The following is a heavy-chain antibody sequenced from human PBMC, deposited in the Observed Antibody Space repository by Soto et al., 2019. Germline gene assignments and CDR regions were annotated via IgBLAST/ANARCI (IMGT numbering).Heavy chain of an antibody. CDR1: GFTFSSYS. D-gene: IGHD3-10*01. Sequence: HPGGSLRLSCAASGFTFSSYSMNWVRQAPGKGLEWVSYISSSSSTIYYADSVKGRFTISRDNAKNSLYLQMNSLRAEDTAVYYCAREDITRGGWFDPWGQGTLVTVSS. V-gene: IGHV3-48*01. J-gene: IGHJ5*02. CDR3: AREDITRGGWFDP. CDR2: ISSSSSTI.